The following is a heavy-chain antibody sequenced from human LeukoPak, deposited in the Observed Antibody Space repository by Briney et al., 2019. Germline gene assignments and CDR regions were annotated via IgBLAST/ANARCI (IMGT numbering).Heavy chain of an antibody. CDR2: ISSSSSYI. Sequence: GGSLRLSCVASGFTFSSYSMNWVRQAPGKGLEWVSSISSSSSYIYYADSVKGRFTISRDNAKNSLYLQMNSLRAEDTAVYYCARDREYSSSLDYWGQGTLVTVSS. D-gene: IGHD6-6*01. CDR1: GFTFSSYS. J-gene: IGHJ4*02. CDR3: ARDREYSSSLDY. V-gene: IGHV3-21*01.